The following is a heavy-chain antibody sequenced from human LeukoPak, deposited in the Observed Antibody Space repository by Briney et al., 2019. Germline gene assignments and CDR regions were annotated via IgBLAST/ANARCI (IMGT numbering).Heavy chain of an antibody. CDR1: GGSISSSNW. Sequence: PSETLSLTCAVSGGSISSSNWWSWIRQPPGKGLEWIGEINHSGSTNYNPSLKSRVTISVDTSKNQFSLKLSSVTAADTAVYYCARKGGNYYYYYMDVWGKGTTVTISS. V-gene: IGHV4-4*02. CDR2: INHSGST. J-gene: IGHJ6*03. CDR3: ARKGGNYYYYYMDV.